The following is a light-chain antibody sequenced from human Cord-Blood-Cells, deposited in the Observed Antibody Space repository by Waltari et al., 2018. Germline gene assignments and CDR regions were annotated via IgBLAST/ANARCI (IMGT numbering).Light chain of an antibody. V-gene: IGLV1-40*01. CDR3: QSYDSSLREV. J-gene: IGLJ2*01. CDR2: GNS. Sequence: QSVLTQPPSVSGAPGQRVTISCTGSSPNIGAVSDVHWYQQLPGTAPKLLIYGNSNRPSGVPDRFSGSKSGTSASLAITGLQAEDEADYYCQSYDSSLREVFGGGTKLTVL. CDR1: SPNIGAVSD.